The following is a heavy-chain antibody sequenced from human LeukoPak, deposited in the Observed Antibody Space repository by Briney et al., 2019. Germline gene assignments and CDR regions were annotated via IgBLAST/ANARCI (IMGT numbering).Heavy chain of an antibody. Sequence: ASVKVSCKASGYTFTGYYMHWVRQAPGKGLEWMGWINPNSGGTNYAQKFQGRVTMTRDTSISTAYMELSRLRSDDTAVYYCARDPGYYDSSGYPVFGYWGQGTLVTVSS. CDR1: GYTFTGYY. J-gene: IGHJ4*02. V-gene: IGHV1-2*02. D-gene: IGHD3-22*01. CDR3: ARDPGYYDSSGYPVFGY. CDR2: INPNSGGT.